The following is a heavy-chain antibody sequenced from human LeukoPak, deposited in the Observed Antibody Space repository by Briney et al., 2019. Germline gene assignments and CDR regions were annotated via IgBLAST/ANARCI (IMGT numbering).Heavy chain of an antibody. V-gene: IGHV3-21*01. Sequence: GGSLRLSCAASGFTFSSYSMNWVRQAPGKGLEWVSSISSSSSYIYYADSVKGRFTISRDNAKNSLYLQMNSLRAEDTAVYYCARDDPGIAVAGRGGDYWGQGTLVTVSS. D-gene: IGHD6-19*01. CDR2: ISSSSSYI. J-gene: IGHJ4*02. CDR1: GFTFSSYS. CDR3: ARDDPGIAVAGRGGDY.